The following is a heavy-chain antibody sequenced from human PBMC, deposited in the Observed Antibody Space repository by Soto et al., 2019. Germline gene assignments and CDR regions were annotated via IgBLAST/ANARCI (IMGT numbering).Heavy chain of an antibody. Sequence: SETLSLTCTVSGGSISSDYWSWIRHPPGKGLEWIGYIYYSGSTYYNPSLKSRVTISVDTSKNQFSLKLSSVTAADTAVYYCARNSYGNFDYWGQGTLVTVSS. J-gene: IGHJ4*02. CDR3: ARNSYGNFDY. CDR1: GGSISSDY. V-gene: IGHV4-59*08. D-gene: IGHD5-18*01. CDR2: IYYSGST.